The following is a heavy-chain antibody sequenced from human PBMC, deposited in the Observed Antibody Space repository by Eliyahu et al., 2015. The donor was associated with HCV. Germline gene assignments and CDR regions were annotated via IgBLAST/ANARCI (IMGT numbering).Heavy chain of an antibody. D-gene: IGHD2-15*01. CDR3: ARAGYCSGGSCYFPGYFDY. J-gene: IGHJ4*02. CDR1: GGPISSYY. Sequence: QVQLQESGPGLVKPSETLSLTCTVSGGPISSYYWSWIRQPPGKGLEWIGYIYYKWGPPSTTPLKSRVTISVDTSKNQFSLKLSSVTAADTAVYYCARAGYCSGGSCYFPGYFDYWGQGTLVTVSS. V-gene: IGHV4-59*01. CDR2: IYYKWGPP.